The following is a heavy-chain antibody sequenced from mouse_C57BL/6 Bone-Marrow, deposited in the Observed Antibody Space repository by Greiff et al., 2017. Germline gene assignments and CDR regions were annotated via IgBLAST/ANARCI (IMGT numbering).Heavy chain of an antibody. V-gene: IGHV1-81*01. CDR2: IYPRSGNT. CDR3: ARRALYYGSSYYFDY. CDR1: GYTFTSYG. Sequence: QVQLQQSGAELARPGASVKLSCKASGYTFTSYGISWVKQRTGQGLEWIGEIYPRSGNTYYNEKFKGKATLTADKSSSTGYMELRSLTSEDAAVYFCARRALYYGSSYYFDYWGQGTTLTVSS. J-gene: IGHJ2*01. D-gene: IGHD1-1*01.